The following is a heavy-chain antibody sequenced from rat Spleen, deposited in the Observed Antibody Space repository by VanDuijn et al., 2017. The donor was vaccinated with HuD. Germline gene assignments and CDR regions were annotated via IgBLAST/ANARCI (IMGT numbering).Heavy chain of an antibody. CDR1: GFTFNNYW. V-gene: IGHV5-31*01. D-gene: IGHD4-3*01. J-gene: IGHJ3*01. CDR2: ISSDGGRN. CDR3: VRQDTSGYSNWFAY. Sequence: EVQLVESGGGLVQPGRSLKLSCVASGFTFNNYWMTWIRQAPGKGLEWVTSISSDGGRNFYRDSVKGRFTISRENAKSTLYFLMDSLRSEDTATYYCVRQDTSGYSNWFAYWGQGTLVTVSS.